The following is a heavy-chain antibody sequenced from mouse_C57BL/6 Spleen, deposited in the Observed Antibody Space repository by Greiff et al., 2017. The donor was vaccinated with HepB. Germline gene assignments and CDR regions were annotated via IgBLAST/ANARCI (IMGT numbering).Heavy chain of an antibody. Sequence: QVQLQQPGAELVKPGASVKMSCKASGYTFTSYWITWVKQRPGQGLEWIGDIYPGSGSTNYNEKFKSKATLTVDTSSSTAYMQLSSLTSEDSAVYYCARGLSTAPGFDVWGTGTTVTVSS. V-gene: IGHV1-55*01. CDR1: GYTFTSYW. J-gene: IGHJ1*03. CDR2: IYPGSGST. D-gene: IGHD1-2*01. CDR3: ARGLSTAPGFDV.